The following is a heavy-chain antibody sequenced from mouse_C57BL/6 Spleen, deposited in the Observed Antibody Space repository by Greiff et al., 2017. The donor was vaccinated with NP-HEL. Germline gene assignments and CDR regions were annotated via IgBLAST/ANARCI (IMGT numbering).Heavy chain of an antibody. Sequence: VQLQQSGAELARPGASVKLSCKASGYTFTSYGISWVKQRPGQGLEWIGEIYPRSGNTYYNEKFKGKATLTAAQSSSTAYMELRSLTSEDSAVYFWAEIYYGYGRGDYWGQGTTLTVSS. CDR3: AEIYYGYGRGDY. D-gene: IGHD2-2*01. CDR2: IYPRSGNT. CDR1: GYTFTSYG. V-gene: IGHV1-81*01. J-gene: IGHJ2*01.